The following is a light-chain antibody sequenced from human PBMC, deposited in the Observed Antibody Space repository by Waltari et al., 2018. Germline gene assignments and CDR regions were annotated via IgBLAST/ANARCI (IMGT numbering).Light chain of an antibody. CDR2: DAS. CDR3: QHFDNVPYT. Sequence: DIQMTQSPSSLSASVGHRVTITCQASQDITNYLNWYQQKPGKAPKLLIYDASNLETGVPSRFSGSGSGTDFTFTISSLQPEDIATYYCQHFDNVPYTFGQGTKLEIK. J-gene: IGKJ2*01. CDR1: QDITNY. V-gene: IGKV1-33*01.